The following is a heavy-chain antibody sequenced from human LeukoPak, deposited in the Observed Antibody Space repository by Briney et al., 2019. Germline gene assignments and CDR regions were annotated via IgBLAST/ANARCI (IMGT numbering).Heavy chain of an antibody. CDR3: ARCGTYRQKLYYYGSGSPRWFDP. J-gene: IGHJ5*02. CDR1: GGSISSYY. V-gene: IGHV4-59*01. CDR2: IYYSGST. D-gene: IGHD3-10*01. Sequence: SETLSLTCTVSGGSISSYYWSWIRQPPGKGLGWIGYIYYSGSTNYNPSLKSRVTISVDTSKNQFSLKLSSVTAADTAVYYCARCGTYRQKLYYYGSGSPRWFDPWGQGTLVTVSS.